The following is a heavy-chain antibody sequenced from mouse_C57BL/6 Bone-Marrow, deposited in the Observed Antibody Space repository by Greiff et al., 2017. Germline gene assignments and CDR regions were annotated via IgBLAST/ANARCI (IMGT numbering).Heavy chain of an antibody. CDR2: ISGGGGNT. Sequence: DVHLVESGGGLVKPGGSLKLSCAASGFTFSSYTMSWVRQTPEKRLEWVATISGGGGNTYYPDSVKGRFTISRDNAKHTLYLQMSSLRSEDTALYYCARHLYSLDYWGQGTSVTVSS. V-gene: IGHV5-9*01. J-gene: IGHJ4*01. CDR3: ARHLYSLDY. D-gene: IGHD2-1*01. CDR1: GFTFSSYT.